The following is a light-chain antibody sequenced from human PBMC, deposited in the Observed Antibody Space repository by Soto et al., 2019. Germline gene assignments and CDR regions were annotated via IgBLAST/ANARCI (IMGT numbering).Light chain of an antibody. Sequence: DIQMTQSPSTLSASVGDRVTNTCRASQSISSWLAWYQQKPGKAPKLLIYDASSLESGVPSRFSGSGSGTEFTLTISSLQPDDFATYYCQQYNSYSQLTFGGGTKVDIK. J-gene: IGKJ4*01. V-gene: IGKV1-5*01. CDR2: DAS. CDR3: QQYNSYSQLT. CDR1: QSISSW.